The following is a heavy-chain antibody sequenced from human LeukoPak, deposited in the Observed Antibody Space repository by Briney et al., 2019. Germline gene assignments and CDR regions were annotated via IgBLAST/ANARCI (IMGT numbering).Heavy chain of an antibody. CDR1: GGSISSSSYY. CDR3: AIDRVNMVRGVIFSDAGRNAFDI. Sequence: PSETLSLTCTVSGGSISSSSYYWGWIRQPPGKGLEWIGSIYYSGSTYYNPSLKSRVTISVDTSKNQFSLKLSSVTAADTAVYYCAIDRVNMVRGVIFSDAGRNAFDIWGQGTMVTVS. J-gene: IGHJ3*02. V-gene: IGHV4-39*07. D-gene: IGHD3-10*01. CDR2: IYYSGST.